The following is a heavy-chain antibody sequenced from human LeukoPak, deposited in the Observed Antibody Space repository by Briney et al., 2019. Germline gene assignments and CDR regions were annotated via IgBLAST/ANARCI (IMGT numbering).Heavy chain of an antibody. CDR1: GFTFSSYS. CDR2: IHSRGSTT. V-gene: IGHV3-48*04. Sequence: GGSLRLSCAASGFTFSSYSMNWVRQAPGKGLEWISYIHSRGSTTYYADSVKGRFSISRGNAKNSLFLQMNSLRVEDTAVYYCAKDGWLESGRTPFYFDSWGQGTLVTVSS. CDR3: AKDGWLESGRTPFYFDS. J-gene: IGHJ4*02. D-gene: IGHD3-10*01.